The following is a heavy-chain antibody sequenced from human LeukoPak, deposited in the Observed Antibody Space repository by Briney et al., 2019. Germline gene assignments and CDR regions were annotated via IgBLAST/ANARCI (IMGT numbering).Heavy chain of an antibody. V-gene: IGHV3-74*01. D-gene: IGHD2-15*01. CDR3: ARGGYHHGFDI. CDR1: GFTFNSYW. Sequence: TGGSLRLSCAAPGFTFNSYWFHWVRQAPGKGLVWVSRINSDGSDTIYADSVKSRFTISRDNAKSTVYLQMNSLKAEDTAVYYCARGGYHHGFDIWGQGTMVTVSS. CDR2: INSDGSDT. J-gene: IGHJ3*02.